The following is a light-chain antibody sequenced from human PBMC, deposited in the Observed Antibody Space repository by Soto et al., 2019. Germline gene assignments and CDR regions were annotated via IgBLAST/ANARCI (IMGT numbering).Light chain of an antibody. Sequence: EIVMTQSPATLSVFRGDRATLSCRASQSVSSNLGGYQQKPGQTPRLLIYGASTRATGIPARFRGSGSGTEFTLTISSLQSEDFAVYYCQQYNNWPLTFGQGTKVDI. V-gene: IGKV3-15*01. CDR3: QQYNNWPLT. J-gene: IGKJ1*01. CDR1: QSVSSN. CDR2: GAS.